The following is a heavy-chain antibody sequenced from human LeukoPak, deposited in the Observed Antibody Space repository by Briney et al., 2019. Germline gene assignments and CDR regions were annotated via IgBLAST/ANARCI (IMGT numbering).Heavy chain of an antibody. J-gene: IGHJ4*02. CDR1: GGSFSGYY. CDR3: ARGDFWSGPDY. Sequence: PSETLSLTCAVYGGSFSGYYWSWIRQPPGKGLEWIGGINHSGSTNYNPSLKSRVTISVDTSKNQFSLKRSSVTAADTAVYYCARGDFWSGPDYWGQGTLVTVSS. V-gene: IGHV4-34*01. CDR2: INHSGST. D-gene: IGHD3-3*01.